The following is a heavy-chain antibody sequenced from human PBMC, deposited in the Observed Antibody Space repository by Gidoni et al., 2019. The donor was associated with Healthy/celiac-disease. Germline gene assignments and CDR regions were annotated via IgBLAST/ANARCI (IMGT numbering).Heavy chain of an antibody. Sequence: QVQLVESGGGVVQPGRSLRRSCEASGFTFSSYGMHWVRQAPGKGLEVVAVISYDGSNKYYADSVKGRFTISRDNSKNTLYLQMNSLRAEDTAVYYCAKDISMVREYDAFDIWGQGTMVTVSS. V-gene: IGHV3-30*18. CDR1: GFTFSSYG. CDR3: AKDISMVREYDAFDI. D-gene: IGHD3-10*01. J-gene: IGHJ3*02. CDR2: ISYDGSNK.